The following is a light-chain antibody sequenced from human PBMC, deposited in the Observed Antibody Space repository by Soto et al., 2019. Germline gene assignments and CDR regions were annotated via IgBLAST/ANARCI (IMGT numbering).Light chain of an antibody. CDR3: ETWDSNTHTV. J-gene: IGLJ3*02. Sequence: QTVVTQSSSASASLGSSVKLTCTLSSGHSSYIIAWHQQQPGKAPRYLMKLEGSGSYNKGSGVPDRFSGSSSGADRYLTISNLQFEDEADYYCETWDSNTHTVFGGGIQLTVL. CDR1: SGHSSYI. V-gene: IGLV4-60*02. CDR2: LEGSGSY.